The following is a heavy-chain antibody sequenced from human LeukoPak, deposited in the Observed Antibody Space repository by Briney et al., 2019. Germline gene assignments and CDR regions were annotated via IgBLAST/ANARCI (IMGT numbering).Heavy chain of an antibody. CDR3: ARGRAFGVLFDY. CDR2: INHSGST. D-gene: IGHD3-16*01. Sequence: SETLSLTCAVYGGSFSGYYWSWIRQPPGKGLEWIGEINHSGSTNYNPSLKSRVTISVDTSKNQFSLKLSSVTAAGTAVYYCARGRAFGVLFDYWGQGTLVTVSS. CDR1: GGSFSGYY. V-gene: IGHV4-34*01. J-gene: IGHJ4*02.